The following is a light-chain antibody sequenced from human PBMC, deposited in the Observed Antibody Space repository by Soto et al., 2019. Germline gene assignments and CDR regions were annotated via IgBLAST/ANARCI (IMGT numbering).Light chain of an antibody. J-gene: IGKJ4*01. V-gene: IGKV3-11*01. CDR2: DAS. Sequence: EIVLTQSPATLSLSPGERATLSCRASQSVSSYLAWYQQKPGQAPRLLIYDASNRATGIPARFSGCGSGTDFTLTISSLEPEDFAVYYCQQRSNWLLTFGGGTKVDIK. CDR1: QSVSSY. CDR3: QQRSNWLLT.